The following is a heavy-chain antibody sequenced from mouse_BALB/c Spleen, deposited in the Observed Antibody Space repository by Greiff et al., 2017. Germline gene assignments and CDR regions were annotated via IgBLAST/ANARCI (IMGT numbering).Heavy chain of an antibody. CDR2: ISSGGST. CDR1: GFTFSSYA. D-gene: IGHD2-10*01. Sequence: EVKLVESGGGLVKPGGSLKLSCAASGFTFSSYAMSWVRQTPEKRLEWVASISSGGSTYYPDSVKGRFTISRDNARNILYLQMSSLRSEDTAMYYCARGPYYGNYGAMDYWCQGTSVTVSS. V-gene: IGHV5-6-5*01. J-gene: IGHJ4*01. CDR3: ARGPYYGNYGAMDY.